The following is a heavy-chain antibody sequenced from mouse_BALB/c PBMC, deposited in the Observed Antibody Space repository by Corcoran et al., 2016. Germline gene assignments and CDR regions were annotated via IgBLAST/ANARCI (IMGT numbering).Heavy chain of an antibody. CDR3: ARGGNHRYFDV. CDR1: GYTFTNYG. D-gene: IGHD2-1*01. Sequence: QIQLVQSGPELKKPRETVKISCKASGYTFTNYGMNWVKQAPGKGLKWMGWINTYTGEPTYADDFKGRFAFSLETSASTAYLQINNLKNEDMATYFCARGGNHRYFDVWGAGTTVTGSS. V-gene: IGHV9-1*02. CDR2: INTYTGEP. J-gene: IGHJ1*01.